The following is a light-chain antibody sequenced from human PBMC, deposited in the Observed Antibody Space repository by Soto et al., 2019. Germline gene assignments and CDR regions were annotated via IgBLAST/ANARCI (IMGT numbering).Light chain of an antibody. V-gene: IGLV2-8*01. CDR3: SSYAGSSNV. Sequence: SVLTQPPSASGSPGQSVALSCTGTSSDVGGYNYVSWYQQHPGKAPKLMIYEVNKRPSGVPDRFSGSKSGNTASLTVSGLRAEDEADYYCSSYAGSSNVFGTGTKVTVL. CDR2: EVN. J-gene: IGLJ1*01. CDR1: SSDVGGYNY.